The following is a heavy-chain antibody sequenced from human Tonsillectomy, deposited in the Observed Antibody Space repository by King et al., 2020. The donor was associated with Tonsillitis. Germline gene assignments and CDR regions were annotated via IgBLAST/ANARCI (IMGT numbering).Heavy chain of an antibody. J-gene: IGHJ4*02. D-gene: IGHD3-22*01. CDR3: ARVVSRLSYYFDY. CDR2: ISSSGSTL. CDR1: GFTFSSYE. Sequence: VQLVESGGGLVQPGGSLRLSCAASGFTFSSYEMNWVRQAPGKGLEWVSYISSSGSTLYNADSVKGRFPISRDNAKNSLYLQMNSLRAEDTAVYYCARVVSRLSYYFDYWGQGTLVTVSS. V-gene: IGHV3-48*03.